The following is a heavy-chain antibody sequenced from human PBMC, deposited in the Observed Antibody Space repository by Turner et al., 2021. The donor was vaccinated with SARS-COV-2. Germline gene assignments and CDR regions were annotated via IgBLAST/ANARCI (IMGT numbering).Heavy chain of an antibody. D-gene: IGHD2-21*02. V-gene: IGHV4-34*01. CDR3: SRGDDSRKSGLL. CDR2: IHPSGST. Sequence: QVHLQQWGAGLLKPSETLSLTCAVYVGSFSGYYWPWIRQPPGKGLEWIGEIHPSGSTYYTPSLKSRVTISQDTSKSQFSLNLSSVTAADTAVYHCSRGDDSRKSGLLWGQGTLVTVSS. J-gene: IGHJ4*02. CDR1: VGSFSGYY.